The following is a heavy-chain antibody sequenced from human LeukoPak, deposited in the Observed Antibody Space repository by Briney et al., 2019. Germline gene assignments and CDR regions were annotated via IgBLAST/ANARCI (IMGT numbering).Heavy chain of an antibody. CDR2: IYYSGST. D-gene: IGHD2-2*01. Sequence: ETLSLTCTVSGGSISSYYWSWIRQPPGKGLEWIGYIYYSGSTNYNPSLKSRVTISVDTSKNQFSLKLSSVTAADTAVYYCARHEIGTTELDYWGQGTLVTVSS. CDR3: ARHEIGTTELDY. V-gene: IGHV4-59*08. CDR1: GGSISSYY. J-gene: IGHJ4*02.